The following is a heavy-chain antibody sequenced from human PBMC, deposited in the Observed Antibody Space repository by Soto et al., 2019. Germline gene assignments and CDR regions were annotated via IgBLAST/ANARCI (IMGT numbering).Heavy chain of an antibody. CDR2: ISAYNGNT. J-gene: IGHJ6*02. D-gene: IGHD3-22*01. V-gene: IGHV1-18*01. Sequence: ASVKVSCKASGYTFTSYGISWVRQAPGQGLEWMGWISAYNGNTNYAQKLQGRVTMTTDTSTSTAYMELRSLRSDDTAVYYCARQDYYDSSGYLYFDYYYGMDVWGQGTTVTVSS. CDR1: GYTFTSYG. CDR3: ARQDYYDSSGYLYFDYYYGMDV.